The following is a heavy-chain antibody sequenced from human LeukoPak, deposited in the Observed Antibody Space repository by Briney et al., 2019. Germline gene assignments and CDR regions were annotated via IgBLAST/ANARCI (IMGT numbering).Heavy chain of an antibody. D-gene: IGHD1-1*01. J-gene: IGHJ4*02. CDR1: GFTFSSYG. CDR2: ISYDGSNK. Sequence: GGSLRLSCAASGFTFSSYGMHWVRQAPGKGLEWVAVISYDGSNKYYADSAKGRFTISRDNSKNTLYLQMNSLRAEDTAVYYCAKIPGTVPYWGQGTLVTVSS. V-gene: IGHV3-30*18. CDR3: AKIPGTVPY.